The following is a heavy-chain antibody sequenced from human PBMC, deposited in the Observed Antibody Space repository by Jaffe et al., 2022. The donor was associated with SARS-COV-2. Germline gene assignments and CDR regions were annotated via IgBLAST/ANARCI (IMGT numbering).Heavy chain of an antibody. J-gene: IGHJ3*02. D-gene: IGHD6-13*01. Sequence: QITLKESGPTLVKPTQTLTLTCTFSGFSLSTSGVGVGWIRQPPGKALEWLALIYWDDDKRYSPSLKSRLTITKDTSKNQVVLTMTNMDPVDTATYYCAHTFYSSWYQDYAFDIWGQGTMVTVSS. CDR2: IYWDDDK. CDR1: GFSLSTSGVG. V-gene: IGHV2-5*02. CDR3: AHTFYSSWYQDYAFDI.